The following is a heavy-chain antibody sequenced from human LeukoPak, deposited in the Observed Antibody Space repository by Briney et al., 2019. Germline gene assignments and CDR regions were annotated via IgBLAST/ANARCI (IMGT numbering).Heavy chain of an antibody. V-gene: IGHV1-69*05. Sequence: ASVKVSCKASGGTFSSYAISWVRQAPGQGLEWMGRIIPIFGTANYAQKFQGRVTITTDESTSTAYMELSSLRSEDTAVYYCASGYSYGFDYWGQGTLSPSPQ. D-gene: IGHD5-18*01. CDR2: IIPIFGTA. J-gene: IGHJ4*02. CDR1: GGTFSSYA. CDR3: ASGYSYGFDY.